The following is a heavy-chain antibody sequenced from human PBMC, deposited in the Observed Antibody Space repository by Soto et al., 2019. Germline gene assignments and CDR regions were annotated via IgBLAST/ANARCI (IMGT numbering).Heavy chain of an antibody. Sequence: ASVKVSCKASGYIFSNYGISWVRQAPGQGLEWMGWINAGNGNTKYSQKFQGRVTITRDTSASTAYMELSSLRSEDTAVYYCARASAAAGHFAYWGQGTLVTVSS. D-gene: IGHD6-13*01. CDR1: GYIFSNYG. CDR3: ARASAAAGHFAY. J-gene: IGHJ4*02. V-gene: IGHV1-3*01. CDR2: INAGNGNT.